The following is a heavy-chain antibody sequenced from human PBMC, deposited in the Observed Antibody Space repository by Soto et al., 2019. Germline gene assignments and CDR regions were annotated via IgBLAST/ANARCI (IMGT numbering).Heavy chain of an antibody. J-gene: IGHJ4*02. CDR3: ATMKRARLDS. V-gene: IGHV1-69*09. CDR2: INPILDST. D-gene: IGHD6-25*01. Sequence: QEQVVQSGPAMKEPGSSVKVSCRASGIMSSGYGFSWVRQAPGQGLEWVGMINPILDSTHYAQNLQGRVSLSVDKSSDTAYLEVTSLILEDTAIYFCATMKRARLDSWGRGTVVTVSS. CDR1: GIMSSGYG.